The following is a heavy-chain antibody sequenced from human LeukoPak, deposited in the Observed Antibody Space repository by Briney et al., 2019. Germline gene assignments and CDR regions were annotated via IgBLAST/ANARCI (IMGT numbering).Heavy chain of an antibody. CDR1: EFTFSSYA. Sequence: GGSLRLSCAASEFTFSSYAMHWVSQAPGKGLEWVAVISYDGSNKYYADSVKGRFTISRDNSKNTLYLQMNSLRAEDTAVYYCARDPYYYDSGSFAAFDIWGQGTMVTVSS. CDR2: ISYDGSNK. CDR3: ARDPYYYDSGSFAAFDI. D-gene: IGHD3-10*01. J-gene: IGHJ3*02. V-gene: IGHV3-30*04.